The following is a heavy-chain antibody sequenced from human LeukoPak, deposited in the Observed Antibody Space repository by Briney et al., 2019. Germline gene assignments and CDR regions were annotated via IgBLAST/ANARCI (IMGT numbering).Heavy chain of an antibody. Sequence: GGSLRLSCAASGFTVSSNYMSWVRQAPGKGLEWVSFIYSGGSTYYVESVKGRFTISRDNSKNTLYLQMNSLRAEDTAVYYCARGGRGGDIFDYWGQGTLVTVSS. V-gene: IGHV3-66*01. J-gene: IGHJ4*02. CDR2: IYSGGST. CDR1: GFTVSSNY. CDR3: ARGGRGGDIFDY. D-gene: IGHD2-21*02.